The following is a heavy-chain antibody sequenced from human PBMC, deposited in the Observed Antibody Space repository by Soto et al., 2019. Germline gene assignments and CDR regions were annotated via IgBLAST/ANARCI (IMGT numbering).Heavy chain of an antibody. D-gene: IGHD6-19*01. CDR1: GFSLSTSEVG. J-gene: IGHJ5*02. CDR3: AHAPGIAVTTNWFDP. Sequence: QITLKESGPTLVKPTQTLTLTCTFSGFSLSTSEVGVGWIRQPPGKALQWLALIYWDDDKRYSPSLKSRLTITKDTSKNQVVLTMTNMDPVDTATYYCAHAPGIAVTTNWFDPWGQGSLVTVSS. V-gene: IGHV2-5*02. CDR2: IYWDDDK.